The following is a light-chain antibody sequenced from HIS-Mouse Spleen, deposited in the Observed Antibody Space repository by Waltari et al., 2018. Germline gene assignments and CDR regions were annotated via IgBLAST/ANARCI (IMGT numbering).Light chain of an antibody. CDR1: KLGDKY. Sequence: SYELTQPPSVSVSPGQTASITCSGDKLGDKYACWYQQKPGQSPVLVIYQDSKRPSGIPSGFSGSNAGNTATLTISGTQAMDEADYYCQAWDSSTYVFGTGTKVTVL. CDR2: QDS. V-gene: IGLV3-1*01. CDR3: QAWDSSTYV. J-gene: IGLJ1*01.